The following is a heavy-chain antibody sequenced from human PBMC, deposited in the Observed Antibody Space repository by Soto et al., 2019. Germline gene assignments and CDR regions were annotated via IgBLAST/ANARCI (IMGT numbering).Heavy chain of an antibody. J-gene: IGHJ4*02. Sequence: QVQLVESGGGVVQPGRSLRLSCAASGFTFSSYGMHWVRQAPGKGLEWVAVISYDGSNKYYADSVKGRFTISRENSKNTLYLQMNSLRAEDTAVYYCAKEGGYSYGGLFDYWGQGTLVTVSS. CDR3: AKEGGYSYGGLFDY. CDR2: ISYDGSNK. CDR1: GFTFSSYG. D-gene: IGHD5-18*01. V-gene: IGHV3-30*18.